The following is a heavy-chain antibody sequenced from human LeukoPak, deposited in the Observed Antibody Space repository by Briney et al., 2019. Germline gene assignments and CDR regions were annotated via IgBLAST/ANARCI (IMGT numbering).Heavy chain of an antibody. CDR1: KNMFSRYW. J-gene: IGHJ4*02. CDR2: IYPDDSDT. D-gene: IGHD5/OR15-5a*01. V-gene: IGHV5-51*01. CDR3: ARLVEMSTLGQFDY. Sequence: GESLKISCKGSKNMFSRYWIGWVRQMPGKGLEWMGTIYPDDSDTRYSPSFEGQVTISADKSISAAYLLWNVLKASDTAIYYCARLVEMSTLGQFDYWGQGTLVTVSA.